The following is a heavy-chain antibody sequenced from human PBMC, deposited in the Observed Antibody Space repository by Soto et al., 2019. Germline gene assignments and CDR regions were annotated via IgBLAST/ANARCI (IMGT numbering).Heavy chain of an antibody. Sequence: QLQLQESGPGLVKPSETLSLTCTVSGGSIRSSSYYWGWIRQSPGRGLEWIGNIYYSGNTYYNSSLKSRVTISIDTSKNQFSLKLSSVTAADTAVYYCATLPDWGSGSNWGQGTLVIVSS. V-gene: IGHV4-39*01. CDR2: IYYSGNT. CDR1: GGSIRSSSYY. CDR3: ATLPDWGSGSN. D-gene: IGHD3-10*01. J-gene: IGHJ4*02.